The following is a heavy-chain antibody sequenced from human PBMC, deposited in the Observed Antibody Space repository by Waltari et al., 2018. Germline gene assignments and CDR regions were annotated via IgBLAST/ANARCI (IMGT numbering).Heavy chain of an antibody. CDR1: GGSINTFY. V-gene: IGHV4-59*01. CDR2: IYYSGSP. CDR3: ARGGSGSRANFDC. J-gene: IGHJ4*02. Sequence: QVQLQESGPGLVKPSETLSLTCTVSGGSINTFYWNWIRQPPGKGLGWIGNIYYSGSPNYSPSLKSRVTISVDTSKNQFSLNLSSVTAADTAVYYCARGGSGSRANFDCWGQGTLVTVSS. D-gene: IGHD3-10*01.